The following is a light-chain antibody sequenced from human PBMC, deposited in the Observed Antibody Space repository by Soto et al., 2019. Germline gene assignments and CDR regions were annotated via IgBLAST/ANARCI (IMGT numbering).Light chain of an antibody. CDR1: QSVGKY. Sequence: EIVLTQSPGTLSLSPVERATLSCRASQSVGKYLAWYQQKPGQAPRLLIYDASNRATGIPARFSGSGSGTDFTLTISSLEPEDFAVYYCQQRSNWPPSTFGQGTRLEIK. J-gene: IGKJ5*01. CDR3: QQRSNWPPST. CDR2: DAS. V-gene: IGKV3-11*01.